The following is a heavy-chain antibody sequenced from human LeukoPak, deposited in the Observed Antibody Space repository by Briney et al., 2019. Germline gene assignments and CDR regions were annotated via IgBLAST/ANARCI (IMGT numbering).Heavy chain of an antibody. J-gene: IGHJ6*02. CDR1: GGSISSGGYY. V-gene: IGHV4-31*03. CDR3: ARDKPLSAAGSVYYGMDV. CDR2: IYYSGST. Sequence: SETLSLTCTVSGGSISSGGYYWSWIRQHPGKGLEWIGYIYYSGSTYYNPSLKSRVTISVDTSKNQFSLKLSSVTAADTAVYYCARDKPLSAAGSVYYGMDVWGQGTTVTVSS. D-gene: IGHD6-13*01.